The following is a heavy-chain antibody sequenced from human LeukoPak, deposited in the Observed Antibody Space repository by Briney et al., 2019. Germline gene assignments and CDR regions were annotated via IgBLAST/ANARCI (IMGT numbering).Heavy chain of an antibody. CDR1: GGSISSSSYY. J-gene: IGHJ5*02. V-gene: IGHV4-39*01. CDR2: IYYSGST. CDR3: ASRRIVVVPAAILNWFDP. Sequence: SETLSLTCTVSGGSISSSSYYWGWIRQPPGKGLEWIGSIYYSGSTYYNPSLKSQVTISVDTSKNQFSLKLSSVTAADTAVYYCASRRIVVVPAAILNWFDPWGQGTLVTVSS. D-gene: IGHD2-2*02.